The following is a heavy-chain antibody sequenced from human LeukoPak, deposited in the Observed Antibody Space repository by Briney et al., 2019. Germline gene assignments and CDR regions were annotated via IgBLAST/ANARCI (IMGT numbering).Heavy chain of an antibody. D-gene: IGHD3-16*01. CDR3: TRAACGGTPGDY. CDR2: TRNKASTYTT. Sequence: QPGGSLRLSCAASGFTFSDHYMDWVRQAPGKGLEWVGRTRNKASTYTTEYAASVKGRFTISRDDSKNSLYLQMNSLKTEDTAVYYCTRAACGGTPGDYWGQGTLVTVSS. V-gene: IGHV3-72*01. J-gene: IGHJ4*02. CDR1: GFTFSDHY.